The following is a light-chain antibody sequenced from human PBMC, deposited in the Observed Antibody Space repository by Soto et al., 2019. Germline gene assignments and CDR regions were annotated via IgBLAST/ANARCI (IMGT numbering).Light chain of an antibody. CDR3: QQDKSYPWT. V-gene: IGKV1-5*03. Sequence: DIQMTQSPSTLSASVGDRVIITCRASQSPSTWLAWYQQKPGKAPKLLGCKVSSLESGVPSSFSGSGSGTEITLTISSLQPDDFATYYCQQDKSYPWTFGQGTKV. CDR2: KVS. J-gene: IGKJ1*01. CDR1: QSPSTW.